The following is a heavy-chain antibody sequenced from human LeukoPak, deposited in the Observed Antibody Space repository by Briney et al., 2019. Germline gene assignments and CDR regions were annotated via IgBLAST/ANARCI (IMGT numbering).Heavy chain of an antibody. J-gene: IGHJ4*02. CDR2: IYYSGST. V-gene: IGHV4-59*01. CDR3: ARYYYGSGSYYIWD. D-gene: IGHD3-10*01. Sequence: SETLSLTCTVSGGSISSYYWSWIRQPPGKGLEWIGYIYYSGSTNYNPSLKSRVTISVDTSKNQFSLKLSSVTAADTAVYYCARYYYGSGSYYIWDWGQGTLVTVSS. CDR1: GGSISSYY.